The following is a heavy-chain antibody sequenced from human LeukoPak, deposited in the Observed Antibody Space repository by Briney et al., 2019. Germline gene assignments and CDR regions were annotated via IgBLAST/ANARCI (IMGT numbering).Heavy chain of an antibody. V-gene: IGHV4-38-2*01. J-gene: IGHJ4*02. D-gene: IGHD2-15*01. Sequence: SETLSLTCAVSGYSVNNAHYWAWIRQPPGKGLEWIGNKSGIASYNPSLKSRVTISLDTSKNHFSLNLRSVTAADTAVYFCARASVEHSIVAGDYFDYWGQGTLVTVSS. CDR2: KSGIA. CDR3: ARASVEHSIVAGDYFDY. CDR1: GYSVNNAHY.